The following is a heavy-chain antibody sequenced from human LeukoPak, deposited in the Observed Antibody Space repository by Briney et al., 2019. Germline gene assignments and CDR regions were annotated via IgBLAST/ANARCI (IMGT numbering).Heavy chain of an antibody. CDR3: ARDLYVGWFGEFTVGY. CDR1: GYTFTSYG. D-gene: IGHD3-10*01. V-gene: IGHV1-18*01. J-gene: IGHJ4*02. CDR2: ISAYNGNT. Sequence: ALVKVSCKASGYTFTSYGISWVRQAPGQGLEWMGWISAYNGNTNYAQKLQGRVTMTTDTSTSTAYMELRSLRSDDTAVYYCARDLYVGWFGEFTVGYWGQGTLVTVSS.